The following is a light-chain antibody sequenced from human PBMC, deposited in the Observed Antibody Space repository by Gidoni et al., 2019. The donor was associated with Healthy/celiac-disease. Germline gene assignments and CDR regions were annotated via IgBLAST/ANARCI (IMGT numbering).Light chain of an antibody. CDR3: QQYNNYPWT. V-gene: IGKV1-5*03. J-gene: IGKJ1*01. Sequence: DIQMTQSPSTLSASVGDRATITCRASQSIVGGLAWYQQKPGKAPNLLIYKTSNLESGVPSRFSGSGSGTEFTLTISSLQPDDFATYYCQQYNNYPWTFGQGTKVEIK. CDR2: KTS. CDR1: QSIVGG.